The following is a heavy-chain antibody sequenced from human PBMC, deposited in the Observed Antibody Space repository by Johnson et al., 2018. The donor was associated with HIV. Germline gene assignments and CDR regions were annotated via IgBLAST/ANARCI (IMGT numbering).Heavy chain of an antibody. CDR2: IKSKTDGGTT. J-gene: IGHJ3*02. CDR3: AREVSLRVGATLPPSYAFDI. V-gene: IGHV3-15*05. CDR1: DFTFTNNA. D-gene: IGHD1-26*01. Sequence: VQLVESGGGVVRPGGSLRLSCASSDFTFTNNAIHWVRQAPGKGLEWVGRIKSKTDGGTTDYAAPVKGRFTISRDDSKNTLYLQVNSLGAEDTALYYCAREVSLRVGATLPPSYAFDIWGQGTLVSVSS.